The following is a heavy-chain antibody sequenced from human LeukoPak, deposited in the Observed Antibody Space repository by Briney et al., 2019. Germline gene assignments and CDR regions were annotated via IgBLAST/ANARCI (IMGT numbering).Heavy chain of an antibody. CDR2: ISSSGSTI. CDR1: GFTFSDYY. J-gene: IGHJ4*02. D-gene: IGHD2-8*01. CDR3: ARAKTRGVLDY. Sequence: GGSLRLSCAASGFTFSDYYMSWIRQAPGKGLEWVSYISSSGSTIYYADSVKGRFTISRDNAKNSLYLQMNRMRAEDTAVYYCARAKTRGVLDYWGQGTPVTVSS. V-gene: IGHV3-11*04.